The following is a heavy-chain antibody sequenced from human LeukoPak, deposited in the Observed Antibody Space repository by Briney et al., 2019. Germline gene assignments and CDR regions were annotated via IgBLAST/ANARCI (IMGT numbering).Heavy chain of an antibody. Sequence: SEALSLTCAVYGGSFSGYYWSWIRRPPGKGREWIGEINHSGSTNYNPSLKSRVTISIDTSKNQFSLKLSSVTAADTALYYCARGPGTWYYYWGQGTLVTVSS. CDR1: GGSFSGYY. CDR2: INHSGST. D-gene: IGHD6-13*01. J-gene: IGHJ4*02. V-gene: IGHV4-34*01. CDR3: ARGPGTWYYY.